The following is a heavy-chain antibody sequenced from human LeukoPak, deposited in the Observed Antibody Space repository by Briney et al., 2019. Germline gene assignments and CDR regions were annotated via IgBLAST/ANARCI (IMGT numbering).Heavy chain of an antibody. CDR3: AKCGSSYYYYYYMDV. CDR1: GFTFSSYA. J-gene: IGHJ6*03. Sequence: GGSLRLSCAASGFTFSSYAMSWVRKAPGKGLEWVSAISGSGGSTYYADSVKGRFTISRDNSKNTLYLQMNSLRAEDTAVYYCAKCGSSYYYYYYMDVWGKGTTVTVSS. CDR2: ISGSGGST. V-gene: IGHV3-23*01. D-gene: IGHD6-13*01.